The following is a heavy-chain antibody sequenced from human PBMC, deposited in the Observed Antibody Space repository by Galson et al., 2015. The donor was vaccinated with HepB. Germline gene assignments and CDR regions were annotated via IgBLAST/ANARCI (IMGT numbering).Heavy chain of an antibody. V-gene: IGHV1-2*02. CDR1: GYTFTGYY. Sequence: SVKVSCKASGYTFTGYYMHWVRQAPGQGLEWMGWINPNSGGTNYAQKFQGRVTMTRDTSISTAYMELSRLRSDDTAVYYCARVVGGSYPEYFQHWGQGTLVTVSS. CDR2: INPNSGGT. J-gene: IGHJ1*01. D-gene: IGHD1-26*01. CDR3: ARVVGGSYPEYFQH.